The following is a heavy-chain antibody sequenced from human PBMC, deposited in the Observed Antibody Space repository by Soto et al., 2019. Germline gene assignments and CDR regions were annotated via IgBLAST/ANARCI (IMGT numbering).Heavy chain of an antibody. CDR3: DRLGHTKNSYGSGVDY. Sequence: SETLSLTCTVSGGSISSSSYYWGWIRQPPGKGLEWIGSIYYSGSTYYNPSLKSRVTISVDTSKNQFSLKLSSVTAADTAVYYCDRLGHTKNSYGSGVDYWGQGTLVTVSS. CDR2: IYYSGST. V-gene: IGHV4-39*01. D-gene: IGHD3-10*01. J-gene: IGHJ4*02. CDR1: GGSISSSSYY.